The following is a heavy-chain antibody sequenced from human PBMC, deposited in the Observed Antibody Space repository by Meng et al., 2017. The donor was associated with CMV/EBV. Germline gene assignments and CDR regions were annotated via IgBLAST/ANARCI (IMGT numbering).Heavy chain of an antibody. CDR3: ARDPDYDFWSGYSPLDY. Sequence: GESLKISCAASGFTFSSYAMSWVRQAPGKGLEWVSVIYSGGSSTYYADSVKGRFTISRDNAKNSLYLQMNSLRAEDTAVYYCARDPDYDFWSGYSPLDYWGQGTLVTVSS. J-gene: IGHJ4*02. CDR1: GFTFSSYA. D-gene: IGHD3-3*01. V-gene: IGHV3-23*03. CDR2: IYSGGSST.